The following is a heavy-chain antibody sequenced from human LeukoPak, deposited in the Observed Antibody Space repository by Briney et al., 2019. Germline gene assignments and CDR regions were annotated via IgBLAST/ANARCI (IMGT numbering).Heavy chain of an antibody. D-gene: IGHD6-13*01. CDR1: VFTFCIYA. J-gene: IGHJ2*01. CDR3: TKGYSSSVYWYFET. Sequence: PGGALRLSCAPSVFTFCIYAMHCVPHAPGGGLEYVSAISINGGTTYYATAVKGRFNIPRDNSKTTLYLKRNRLRAEDMAVYYCTKGYSSSVYWYFETWGGGKLCTVSS. CDR2: ISINGGTT. V-gene: IGHV3-64*01.